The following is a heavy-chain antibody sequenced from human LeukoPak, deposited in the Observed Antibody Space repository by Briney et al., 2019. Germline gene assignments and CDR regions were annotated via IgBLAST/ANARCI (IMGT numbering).Heavy chain of an antibody. V-gene: IGHV1-18*01. J-gene: IGHJ4*02. CDR3: ARDPSNTSGWYIYFDH. CDR2: ISTYNGDT. CDR1: GYAYSKYG. Sequence: ASVKVSCKASGYAYSKYGIAWVRQAPGQGLEWMGWISTYNGDTRYAQKFQGRVTVSSDTSTGTAYMELRSLRSDDTAVYYCARDPSNTSGWYIYFDHWGQGALVTVSS. D-gene: IGHD6-19*01.